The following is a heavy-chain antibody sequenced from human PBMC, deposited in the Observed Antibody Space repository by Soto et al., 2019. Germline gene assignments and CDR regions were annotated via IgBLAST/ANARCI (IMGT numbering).Heavy chain of an antibody. Sequence: PGGSLRLSCAASGFPFGDHAMHWVRQAPGKGLEWVSAITGRGDTTYYADSVKGRFTVSRDNSKNTLFLQMMSLRAEDTAVYYCAEDLYVQPPSGWFDPWGQGTVVTVSS. J-gene: IGHJ5*02. V-gene: IGHV3-23*01. D-gene: IGHD1-26*01. CDR3: AEDLYVQPPSGWFDP. CDR1: GFPFGDHA. CDR2: ITGRGDTT.